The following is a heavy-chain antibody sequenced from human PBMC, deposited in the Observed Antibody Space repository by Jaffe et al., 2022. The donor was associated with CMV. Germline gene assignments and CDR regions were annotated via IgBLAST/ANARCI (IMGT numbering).Heavy chain of an antibody. CDR2: INPDSGGT. J-gene: IGHJ5*02. V-gene: IGHV1-2*02. CDR1: GYTFTAYY. Sequence: QVQLVQSGAEVKKPGASVKLSCETSGYTFTAYYMHWVRQAPGQGLEWMGWINPDSGGTNYAQEFQGRVTMTRDTSISTAYMELSGLRSDDTAVYFCVKDRYGYSSSGFYVLHLWGQGTLVTVSS. CDR3: VKDRYGYSSSGFYVLHL. D-gene: IGHD3-22*01.